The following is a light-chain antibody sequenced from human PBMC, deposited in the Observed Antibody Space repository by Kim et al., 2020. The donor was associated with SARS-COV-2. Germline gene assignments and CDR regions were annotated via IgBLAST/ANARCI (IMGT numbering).Light chain of an antibody. CDR1: QSISSW. V-gene: IGKV1-5*03. Sequence: ASVGDRVTITCRASQSISSWLAWYQQKPGKTPKLLIYKASSLESGVPSRFSGSGSGTEFTLTISSLQPDDFATYYCQQYNSYSGTFGQGTKVDIK. J-gene: IGKJ1*01. CDR2: KAS. CDR3: QQYNSYSGT.